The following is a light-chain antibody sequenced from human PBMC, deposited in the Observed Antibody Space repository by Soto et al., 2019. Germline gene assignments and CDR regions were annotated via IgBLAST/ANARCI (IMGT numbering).Light chain of an antibody. CDR3: QQSYSNPPT. CDR1: RSISTH. CDR2: AAS. V-gene: IGKV1-39*01. J-gene: IGKJ3*01. Sequence: DIQMTQSPSSLSASVGDRVTITCRASRSISTHLNWYQQKQGKAPNILIYAASSLHSGVPSRFSGSGSGTDFTLSISSLQPEDFDTYFCQQSYSNPPTFGPGTKVDIK.